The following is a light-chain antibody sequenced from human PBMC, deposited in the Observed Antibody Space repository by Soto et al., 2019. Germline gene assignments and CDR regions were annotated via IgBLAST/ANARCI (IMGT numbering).Light chain of an antibody. CDR2: ETS. CDR3: QQYGSLPLT. Sequence: ENVLTQSPGTLSLSPGERATLSCRASQSITSNFLAWIQQKPGQGPRVLIYETSTRATVIPDRFSGSGAGTDFTPIISILEPEDFAVYYCQQYGSLPLTFGGGTKLEIK. V-gene: IGKV3-20*01. CDR1: QSITSNF. J-gene: IGKJ4*01.